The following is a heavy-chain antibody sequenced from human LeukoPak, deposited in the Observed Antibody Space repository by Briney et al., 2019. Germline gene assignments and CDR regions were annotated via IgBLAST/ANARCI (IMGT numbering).Heavy chain of an antibody. D-gene: IGHD6-13*01. V-gene: IGHV1-2*02. Sequence: ASVKVSCKASGYTLTGYFIHWVRQAPGQRLEWMGWMNPSSGVTSFAQKFQGRVTMTRDTSISTAYMELNRLKSDDTAVYYCARGRATSMAAAGTPWFDPWGQGTLVTVSS. CDR2: MNPSSGVT. CDR1: GYTLTGYF. J-gene: IGHJ5*02. CDR3: ARGRATSMAAAGTPWFDP.